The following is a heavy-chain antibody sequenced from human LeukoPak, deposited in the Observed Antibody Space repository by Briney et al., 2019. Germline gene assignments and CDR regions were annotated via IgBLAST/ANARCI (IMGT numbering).Heavy chain of an antibody. V-gene: IGHV1-69*05. CDR1: GGTFSSYA. CDR2: IIPIFGTA. J-gene: IGHJ6*03. D-gene: IGHD4-17*01. CDR3: ASRTTVPYYYYYMDV. Sequence: GASVKVSCKASGGTFSSYAISWVRQAPGQGLEWMGGIIPIFGTANYAQKFQGRVTITTDESTSTAYMELSSLRSEDTAVYYCASRTTVPYYYYYMDVWGKGTTVTVSS.